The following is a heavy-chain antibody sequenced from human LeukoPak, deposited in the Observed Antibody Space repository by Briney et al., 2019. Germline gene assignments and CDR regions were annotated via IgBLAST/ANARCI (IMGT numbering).Heavy chain of an antibody. CDR3: ARDYSSSWYKSWFDP. J-gene: IGHJ5*02. D-gene: IGHD6-13*01. V-gene: IGHV1-2*02. CDR1: GYTFTGYY. CDR2: INPNSGGT. Sequence: ASVKVSCKASGYTFTGYYMHWVRQAPGQGLEWMGGINPNSGGTNYAQKFQGRVTMTRDTSISTAYMELSRLRADDTAVYYCARDYSSSWYKSWFDPWGQGTLVTVSS.